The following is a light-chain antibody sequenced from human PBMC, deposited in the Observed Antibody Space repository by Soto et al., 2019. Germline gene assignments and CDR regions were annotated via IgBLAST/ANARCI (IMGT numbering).Light chain of an antibody. CDR2: GAS. J-gene: IGKJ1*01. V-gene: IGKV3-20*01. CDR1: QYVSVRF. CDR3: QQSDSRRWT. Sequence: EIVLTPSPGTLSLSPVESATLSCRASQYVSVRFLAWYQQKPGQAPRLLIYGASDRATGIPDRFSGSGSGTDFTLTITSLQPEDFATYYCQQSDSRRWTFGPGTKVDIK.